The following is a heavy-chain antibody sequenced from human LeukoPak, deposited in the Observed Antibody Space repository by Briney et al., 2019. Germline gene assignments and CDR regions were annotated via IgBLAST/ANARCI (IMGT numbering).Heavy chain of an antibody. Sequence: PSETLSLTCAVSGGSISSSNWWSWVRQPPGKGLEWIGEIYHSGSTNYNPSLKSRVTISVDTSKNQFSLKLSSVTAADTAVYYCARQSGRGARGYSYLQTHYFDCWGQGTLVTVSS. V-gene: IGHV4-4*02. CDR2: IYHSGST. CDR1: GGSISSSNW. CDR3: ARQSGRGARGYSYLQTHYFDC. D-gene: IGHD5-18*01. J-gene: IGHJ4*02.